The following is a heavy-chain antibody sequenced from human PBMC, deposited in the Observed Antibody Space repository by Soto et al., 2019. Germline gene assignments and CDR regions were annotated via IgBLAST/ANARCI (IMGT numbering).Heavy chain of an antibody. J-gene: IGHJ5*02. V-gene: IGHV4-31*02. D-gene: IGHD6-19*01. CDR1: AYFTGSGGYY. Sequence: PSETLSLTWFVSAYFTGSGGYYWSWIRHHPGKGLEWIGSFYSSGSIIYNPSLRSRVSISGGMSTNQFSMSLTSVTAADTARYYCARMYSSGSGWFHPWGQGTLVTVS. CDR3: ARMYSSGSGWFHP. CDR2: FYSSGSI.